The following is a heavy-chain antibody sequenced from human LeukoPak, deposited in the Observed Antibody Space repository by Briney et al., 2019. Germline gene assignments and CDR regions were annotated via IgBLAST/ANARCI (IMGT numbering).Heavy chain of an antibody. Sequence: PSETLSLTCTVSGGSISSYYWSWIRQPPGKGLEWVGYIYYSGSTNYNPSLKSRVTISVDTSKDQFALKLSSATAAGTAVYYCARVGACTVIGRGWFDPWGQGTLVTVSS. CDR2: IYYSGST. V-gene: IGHV4-59*01. CDR1: GGSISSYY. CDR3: ARVGACTVIGRGWFDP. D-gene: IGHD2-8*01. J-gene: IGHJ5*02.